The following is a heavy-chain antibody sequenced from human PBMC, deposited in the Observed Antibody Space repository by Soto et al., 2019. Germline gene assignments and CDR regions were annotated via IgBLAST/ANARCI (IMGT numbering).Heavy chain of an antibody. CDR1: GGSISSGGYY. CDR2: IYYSGST. J-gene: IGHJ5*02. Sequence: SETLSLTCTVSGGSISSGGYYWSWIRQHPGKGLEWIGYIYYSGSTYYNPSLKSRVTISVDTSKNQFSLKLSSVTAADTAVYYCARHYGGSPNWFDTWCQGTLVTVSS. V-gene: IGHV4-31*03. CDR3: ARHYGGSPNWFDT. D-gene: IGHD4-17*01.